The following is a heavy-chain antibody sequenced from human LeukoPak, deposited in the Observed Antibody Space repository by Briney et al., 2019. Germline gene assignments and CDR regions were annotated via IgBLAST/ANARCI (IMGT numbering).Heavy chain of an antibody. CDR2: INPSGGST. CDR3: AREDCSGGSCSYYYGMDV. D-gene: IGHD2-15*01. J-gene: IGHJ6*02. V-gene: IGHV1-46*01. CDR1: GYTFTSYY. Sequence: GASVKVSCKASGYTFTSYYMHWVRQAPGQGFEWMGIINPSGGSTSYAQKFQGGVTMTRDTSTSTAYMELSSLRSEDTAVYYCAREDCSGGSCSYYYGMDVWGQGTTVTVSS.